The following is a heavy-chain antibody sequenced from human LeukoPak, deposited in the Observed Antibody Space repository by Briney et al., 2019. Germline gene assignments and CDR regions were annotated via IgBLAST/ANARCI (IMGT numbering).Heavy chain of an antibody. CDR3: ARTTSSGWSRFFDF. V-gene: IGHV4-59*01. Sequence: SSETLSLTCAVSGGSISSYYWSWIRQPPGKGLEWFGYIYYSGSTNYNPSLKSRVTISVDTSKNQFSLKLSSVTAADTAVYYCARTTSSGWSRFFDFWSQGSLVTVSS. D-gene: IGHD6-19*01. CDR2: IYYSGST. J-gene: IGHJ4*02. CDR1: GGSISSYY.